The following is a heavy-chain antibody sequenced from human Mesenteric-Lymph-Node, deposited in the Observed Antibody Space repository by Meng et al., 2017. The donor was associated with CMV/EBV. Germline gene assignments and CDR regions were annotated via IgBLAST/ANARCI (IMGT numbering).Heavy chain of an antibody. D-gene: IGHD6-19*01. CDR3: ARRIPGSPGAVGGTVDY. CDR1: GFTFTSYA. Sequence: GESLKISCAASGFTFTSYAMSWVRQAPGKGLEWVSAISGSGGSTYYADSVKGRFTISRDNSKNTVDLQMNSLGSEDTAVYFCARRIPGSPGAVGGTVDYWGQGTLVTVSS. V-gene: IGHV3-23*01. J-gene: IGHJ4*02. CDR2: ISGSGGST.